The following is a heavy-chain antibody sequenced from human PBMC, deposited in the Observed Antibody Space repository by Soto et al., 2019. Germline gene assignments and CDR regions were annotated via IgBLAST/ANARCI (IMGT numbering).Heavy chain of an antibody. CDR1: GYTFTSYG. Sequence: QVQLVQSGAEVKKPGASVKVSCKASGYTFTSYGISWVRQAPGQGLEWMGWISAYNGNTNYAQKLQGRVTMTTDTSTSTAEWEVRSLRSDDAAVYYCEREGGRGGGGVVAAPPAYGGQGTLVPVSS. J-gene: IGHJ4*02. CDR2: ISAYNGNT. CDR3: EREGGRGGGGVVAAPPAY. D-gene: IGHD2-15*01. V-gene: IGHV1-18*01.